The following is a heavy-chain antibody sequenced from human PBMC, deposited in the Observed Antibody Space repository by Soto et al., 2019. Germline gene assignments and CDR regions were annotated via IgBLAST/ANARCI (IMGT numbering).Heavy chain of an antibody. CDR3: AGEGYYSGSGTYSPHRYYGMDV. J-gene: IGHJ6*02. V-gene: IGHV1-18*01. CDR1: GYTFSNYG. Sequence: QVQLVQSGAEVRKPGASVKVSCKASGYTFSNYGLSWVRQAPGQGLEWMGWISDYNGNTHYAQKFQGRLIMNTDTSTRTAYVELTSLRSDDTAVYFCAGEGYYSGSGTYSPHRYYGMDVWGQGTTVTVSS. CDR2: ISDYNGNT. D-gene: IGHD3-10*01.